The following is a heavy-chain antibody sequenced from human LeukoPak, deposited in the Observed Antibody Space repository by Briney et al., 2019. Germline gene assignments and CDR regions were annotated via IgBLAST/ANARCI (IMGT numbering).Heavy chain of an antibody. D-gene: IGHD6-19*01. V-gene: IGHV3-53*01. CDR1: GFTFSDYY. CDR3: ARFGGAVAGYFDY. J-gene: IGHJ4*02. Sequence: GGSLRLSCAASGFTFSDYYMSWIRQAPGKGLEWVSVIYSGGSTYYADSVKGRFTISRDNSKNTLYLQMNSLGAEDTAVYYCARFGGAVAGYFDYWGQGTLVTVSS. CDR2: IYSGGST.